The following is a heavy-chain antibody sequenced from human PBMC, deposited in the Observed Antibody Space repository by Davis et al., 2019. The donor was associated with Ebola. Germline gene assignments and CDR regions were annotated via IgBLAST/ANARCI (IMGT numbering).Heavy chain of an antibody. J-gene: IGHJ4*02. D-gene: IGHD4-17*01. V-gene: IGHV5-51*01. CDR3: AREKGHYGDYVFDY. Sequence: PGGSLRLSCKTSGYSFATYWIGWVRQMPGKGLEWMGIIYPGDSDTRYSPSFQGQVTISADKSISTAYLQWSSLKASDTAMYYCAREKGHYGDYVFDYWGQGTLVTVSS. CDR1: GYSFATYW. CDR2: IYPGDSDT.